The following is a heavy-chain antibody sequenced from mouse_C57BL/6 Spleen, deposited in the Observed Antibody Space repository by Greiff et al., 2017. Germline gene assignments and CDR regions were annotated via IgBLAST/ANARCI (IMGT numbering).Heavy chain of an antibody. CDR3: ARRVYYGNHVGYFDV. V-gene: IGHV1-55*01. D-gene: IGHD2-1*01. CDR2: IYPGSGST. J-gene: IGHJ1*03. CDR1: GYTFTSYW. Sequence: QVQLQQPGAELVKPGASVKMSCKASGYTFTSYWITWVKQRPGQGLEWIGDIYPGSGSTNYNEKFKSKATLTVDTSSSTAYMQLSSLTSEDSAVYYCARRVYYGNHVGYFDVWGTGTTVTVSS.